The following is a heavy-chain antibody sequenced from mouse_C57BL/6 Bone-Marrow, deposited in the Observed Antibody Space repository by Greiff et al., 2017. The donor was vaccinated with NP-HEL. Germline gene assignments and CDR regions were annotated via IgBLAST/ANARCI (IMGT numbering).Heavy chain of an antibody. CDR2: INPSTGGT. D-gene: IGHD2-4*01. CDR3: ARNYDYDSLFAY. Sequence: EVKLQESGPELVKPGASVKISCKASGYSFTGYYMNWVKQSPEKSLEWIGEINPSTGGTTYNQKFQATATLTVDKSSSTSYMQLKSLTSEDPAVYYCARNYDYDSLFAYWGQGTLVTVSA. V-gene: IGHV1-42*01. J-gene: IGHJ3*01. CDR1: GYSFTGYY.